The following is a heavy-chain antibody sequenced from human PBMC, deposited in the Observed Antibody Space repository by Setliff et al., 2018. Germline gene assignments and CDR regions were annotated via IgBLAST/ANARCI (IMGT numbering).Heavy chain of an antibody. D-gene: IGHD1-1*01. V-gene: IGHV4-39*01. CDR3: ARTGTYRYFDY. Sequence: SETLSLTCTVSGASISSGTYYWAWIRQPPGKGLEWIGRIHYRGTTYSNASLASRLTISADTAKNQFSLKLTSVTAADTAVYYCARTGTYRYFDYWGQGTRVTVSS. CDR2: IHYRGTT. CDR1: GASISSGTYY. J-gene: IGHJ4*02.